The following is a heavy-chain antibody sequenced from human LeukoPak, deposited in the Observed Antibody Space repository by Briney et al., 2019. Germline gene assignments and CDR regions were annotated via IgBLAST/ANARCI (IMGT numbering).Heavy chain of an antibody. V-gene: IGHV4-4*07. J-gene: IGHJ6*03. Sequence: PSETLSLTCTVSGGPVSSHYWSWIRQPAEKGLEWIGRIHTSGSTNYNPSLKSRVTMSVDTSKNQFSPKLSSVTAADTAMYYCARGQGDGYYYYMDVWGKGTTVTVSS. CDR2: IHTSGST. CDR1: GGPVSSHY. CDR3: ARGQGDGYYYYMDV. D-gene: IGHD2-21*02.